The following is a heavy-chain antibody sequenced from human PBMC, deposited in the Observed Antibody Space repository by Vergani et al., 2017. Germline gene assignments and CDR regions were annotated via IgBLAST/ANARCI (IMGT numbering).Heavy chain of an antibody. CDR1: GGSISSSSYY. V-gene: IGHV4-39*01. Sequence: QLQLQESGPGLVKPSETLSLTCTVSGGSISSSSYYWGWIRQPPGKGLEWIGSIYYSGSTYYNPSLKSRVTISVDTSKNQFSLKLSSVTAADTAVYYCARNDHTAMVMGAPFGYWGQGTLVTVSS. D-gene: IGHD5-18*01. J-gene: IGHJ4*02. CDR3: ARNDHTAMVMGAPFGY. CDR2: IYYSGST.